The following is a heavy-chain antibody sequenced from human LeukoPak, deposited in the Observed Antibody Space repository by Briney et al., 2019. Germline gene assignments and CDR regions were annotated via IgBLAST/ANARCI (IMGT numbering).Heavy chain of an antibody. V-gene: IGHV4-59*01. J-gene: IGHJ4*02. CDR3: ARIYSGSPRDY. Sequence: PSETLSLTCTVSGGSISSYYWSWLRQPPGKGLEWIGYIYYSGSTNYNPSLKSRVTISVDTSKNQFSLKLSSVTAADTAVYYCARIYSGSPRDYWGQGTLVTVSS. CDR2: IYYSGST. D-gene: IGHD1-26*01. CDR1: GGSISSYY.